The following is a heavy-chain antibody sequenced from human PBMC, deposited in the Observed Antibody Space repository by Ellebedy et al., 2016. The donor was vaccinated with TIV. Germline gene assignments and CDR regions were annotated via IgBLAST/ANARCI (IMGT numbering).Heavy chain of an antibody. Sequence: GGSLRLXXAASGFTFSSSAMTWVRQAPGKGLEWVSSISGSGDTTYDADSVKGRFTISRDNSKNTLYLQMNSLRAEDTAVYYCARDRRYCSSTSCPQGGYGYWGQGTLVTVSS. CDR1: GFTFSSSA. V-gene: IGHV3-23*01. CDR3: ARDRRYCSSTSCPQGGYGY. D-gene: IGHD2-2*01. CDR2: ISGSGDTT. J-gene: IGHJ4*02.